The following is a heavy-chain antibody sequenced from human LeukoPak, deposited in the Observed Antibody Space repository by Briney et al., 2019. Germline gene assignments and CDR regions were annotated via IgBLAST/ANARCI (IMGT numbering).Heavy chain of an antibody. Sequence: GGSLRLSCAASGFTFSSYSMNWVRQAPGKGLEWVSYISSSSSTIYYADSVKGRFTISRDNAKNSLYLQMNSLRAEDTALYYCAKALGSSGLDAFDIWGQGTMVTVSS. CDR3: AKALGSSGLDAFDI. CDR2: ISSSSSTI. CDR1: GFTFSSYS. D-gene: IGHD3-22*01. V-gene: IGHV3-48*04. J-gene: IGHJ3*02.